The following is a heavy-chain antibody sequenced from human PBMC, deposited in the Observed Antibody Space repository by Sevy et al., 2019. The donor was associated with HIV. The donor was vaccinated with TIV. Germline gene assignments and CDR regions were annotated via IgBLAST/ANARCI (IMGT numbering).Heavy chain of an antibody. D-gene: IGHD5-18*01. CDR1: GYTFTAYF. V-gene: IGHV1-2*02. CDR2: INPNSGDT. J-gene: IGHJ4*02. Sequence: ASVKVSCKASGYTFTAYFIHWVRQAPGQGLEWMGWINPNSGDTNYAPKFQGRVTVTRDTSISTAYMELSRLRSDDTAVYYCASPGGYRYGSLLDYLGQGTLVTVSS. CDR3: ASPGGYRYGSLLDY.